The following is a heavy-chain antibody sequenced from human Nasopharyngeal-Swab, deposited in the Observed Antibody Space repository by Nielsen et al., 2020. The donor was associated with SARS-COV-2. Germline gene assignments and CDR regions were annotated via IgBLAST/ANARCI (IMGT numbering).Heavy chain of an antibody. CDR2: ISSSGSTI. Sequence: WIRQPPGKGLEWVSYISSSGSTIYYADSVKGRFTISRDNAKNSLYLQMNSLRAEDTAVYYCARDRGGLLWFGELPTYFDYWGQGTQVTVSS. D-gene: IGHD3-10*01. J-gene: IGHJ4*02. V-gene: IGHV3-48*03. CDR3: ARDRGGLLWFGELPTYFDY.